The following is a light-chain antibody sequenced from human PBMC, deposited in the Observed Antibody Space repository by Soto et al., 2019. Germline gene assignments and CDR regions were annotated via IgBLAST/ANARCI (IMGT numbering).Light chain of an antibody. J-gene: IGKJ5*01. V-gene: IGKV1-27*01. CDR3: QKYSGVPVT. CDR2: TAS. Sequence: SQMTQSPSSLSASVGDRVTITCRASQDINKYLAWYQQRPGTVPKLLIYTASTLKSGVPSRFSGSRSGTDFTLTISSLQPEDVAAYYCQKYSGVPVTFGQGTRLEIK. CDR1: QDINKY.